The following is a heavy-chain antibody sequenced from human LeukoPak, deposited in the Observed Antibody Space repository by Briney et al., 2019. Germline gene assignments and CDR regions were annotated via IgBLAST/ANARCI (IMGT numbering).Heavy chain of an antibody. CDR1: GGTFSSYA. Sequence: AASVKVSCKASGGTFSSYAIGWVRQAPGQGLEWMGRIIPILGIANYAQKFQGRVTITADKSTSTAYMELSSLRSEDTAVYYCARDTPYCGGDCYETFDYWGQGTLVTVSS. CDR2: IIPILGIA. CDR3: ARDTPYCGGDCYETFDY. D-gene: IGHD2-21*02. V-gene: IGHV1-69*04. J-gene: IGHJ4*02.